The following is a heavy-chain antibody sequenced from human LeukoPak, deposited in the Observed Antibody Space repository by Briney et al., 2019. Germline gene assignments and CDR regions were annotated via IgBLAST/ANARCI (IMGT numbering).Heavy chain of an antibody. CDR2: ISGSGGST. D-gene: IGHD6-19*01. CDR3: AKYSSGWGVPDY. CDR1: GFIFSSYA. J-gene: IGHJ4*02. V-gene: IGHV3-23*01. Sequence: GGSLRLSSAASGFIFSSYAMSWVRQAPGKGLEWVSAISGSGGSTYYAESVKGRFTISRDNSKNTPYLQMNSLRAEDTAVYYCAKYSSGWGVPDYWGQGTLVTVSS.